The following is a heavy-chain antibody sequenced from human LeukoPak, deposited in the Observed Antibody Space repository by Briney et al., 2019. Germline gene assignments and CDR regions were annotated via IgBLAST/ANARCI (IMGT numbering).Heavy chain of an antibody. CDR3: ARVKRDGYNCVYY. J-gene: IGHJ4*02. CDR1: GFTFSSYG. CDR2: IWYDGSNK. V-gene: IGHV3-33*01. D-gene: IGHD5-24*01. Sequence: GRSLRLSCAASGFTFSSYGMHWVRQAPGKGLEWVAVIWYDGSNKYYADSVKGRFTISRDNSKNTLYLQMNSLRAEDTAVYYCARVKRDGYNCVYYGGKGPRVTVPS.